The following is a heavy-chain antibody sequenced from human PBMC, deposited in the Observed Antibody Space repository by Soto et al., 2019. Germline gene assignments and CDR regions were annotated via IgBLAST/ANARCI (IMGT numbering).Heavy chain of an antibody. CDR2: INGDGSQQ. D-gene: IGHD4-17*01. CDR3: ARDPAHGAMDY. Sequence: EVQLVESGGGLVQPGGSLRLDCAASGLTFSASYMSWVRQAPGKGLEWVAIINGDGSQQTYVDSVKGRFTISRDNAKNSLFLRMSSQRVEDTAVYYCARDPAHGAMDYWGQGTLVTVSS. V-gene: IGHV3-7*01. J-gene: IGHJ4*02. CDR1: GLTFSASY.